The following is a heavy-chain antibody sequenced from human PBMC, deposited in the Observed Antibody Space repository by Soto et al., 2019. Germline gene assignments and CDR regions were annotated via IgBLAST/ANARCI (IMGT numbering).Heavy chain of an antibody. CDR2: ISYDGSNK. J-gene: IGHJ6*02. CDR1: GFTFSSYG. V-gene: IGHV3-30*18. Sequence: LRLSCAASGFTFSSYGMHWVRQAPGKGLEWVAVISYDGSNKYYADSVKGRFTISRDNSKNTLYLQMNSLRTEDTAVYYCAKDIAVAGAPGYYYYGMDVWGQGTTVTVSS. CDR3: AKDIAVAGAPGYYYYGMDV. D-gene: IGHD6-19*01.